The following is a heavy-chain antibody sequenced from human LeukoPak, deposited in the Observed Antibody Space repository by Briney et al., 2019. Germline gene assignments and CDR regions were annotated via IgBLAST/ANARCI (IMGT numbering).Heavy chain of an antibody. V-gene: IGHV3-11*01. D-gene: IGHD3-16*02. CDR3: AKVELSASGGELDP. J-gene: IGHJ5*02. CDR1: GFTFSDYY. Sequence: GGSLRLSCAASGFTFSDYYMSWIRQIPGKGLEWISYISGGGSTIEYADSVKGRFTISRDNSKNTLYLEMKSLRADDTAVYYCAKVELSASGGELDPWGQGTLVIVSS. CDR2: ISGGGSTI.